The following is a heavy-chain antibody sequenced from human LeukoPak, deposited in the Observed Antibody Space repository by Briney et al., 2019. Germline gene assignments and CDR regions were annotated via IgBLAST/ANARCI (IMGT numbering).Heavy chain of an antibody. D-gene: IGHD6-13*01. CDR1: GFTFSSYA. CDR3: ARDLRAPAGYFDY. CDR2: ISYDGSNK. V-gene: IGHV3-30*04. Sequence: GGSLRLSCAASGFTFSSYAMHWVRQAPGKGLEWVAVISYDGSNKYYADSVKGRFTISRDNSKNTLYLQMNSLRAEDTAVYYCARDLRAPAGYFDYWGQGTLVTVSP. J-gene: IGHJ4*02.